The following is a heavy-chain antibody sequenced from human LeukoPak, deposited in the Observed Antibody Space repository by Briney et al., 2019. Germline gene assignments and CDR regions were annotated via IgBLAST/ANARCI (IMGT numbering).Heavy chain of an antibody. Sequence: SETLSLTCTVSGGSISSYYWSWIRQPPGKGLEWIGYIYYSGSTNYNPSLKSRVTISVDTSKNQFSLKLRSVTAAETAVYYCARTTEGYCRGGSCFYYYYCMDVWGKGTTVTVSS. V-gene: IGHV4-59*01. J-gene: IGHJ6*03. D-gene: IGHD2-15*01. CDR3: ARTTEGYCRGGSCFYYYYCMDV. CDR2: IYYSGST. CDR1: GGSISSYY.